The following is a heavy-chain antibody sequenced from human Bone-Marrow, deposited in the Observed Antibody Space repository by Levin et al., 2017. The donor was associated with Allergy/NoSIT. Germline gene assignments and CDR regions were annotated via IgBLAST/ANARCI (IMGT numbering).Heavy chain of an antibody. Sequence: VASVKVSCKASGYPFGAYDIHWVRQAPGQGLEWMGWINPNSGGTKYAQQFQGRVTMARDTSITTAYVELSTLMSDDAAVYYCARGLIVGNVRRSGSPRYFDLWGQGTLVTVSS. D-gene: IGHD1-26*01. CDR3: ARGLIVGNVRRSGSPRYFDL. CDR1: GYPFGAYD. V-gene: IGHV1-2*02. CDR2: INPNSGGT. J-gene: IGHJ5*02.